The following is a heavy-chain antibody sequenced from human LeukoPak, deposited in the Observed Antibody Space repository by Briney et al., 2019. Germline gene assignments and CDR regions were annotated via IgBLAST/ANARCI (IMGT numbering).Heavy chain of an antibody. D-gene: IGHD6-6*01. Sequence: TGGSLRLSCAASGFTFSSYAMSWVRQAPGKGLEWVAVIWDDGSNKYHADSVKGRFTISRDNSRNTLYLQMDSLRAEDTAVYYCARWGSSSLDYWSQGTLVTVSS. V-gene: IGHV3-33*08. CDR3: ARWGSSSLDY. CDR1: GFTFSSYA. J-gene: IGHJ4*02. CDR2: IWDDGSNK.